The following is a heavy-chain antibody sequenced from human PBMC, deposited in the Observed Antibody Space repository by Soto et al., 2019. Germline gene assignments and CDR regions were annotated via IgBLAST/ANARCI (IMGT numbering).Heavy chain of an antibody. V-gene: IGHV3-23*01. J-gene: IGHJ6*01. CDR1: GFTFSNHA. CDR2: IGGRGRNT. CDR3: ARVRRYCSTPYGMDV. D-gene: IGHD2-15*01. Sequence: EVQLLESGEGLVQPGGSLKLSCAASGFTFSNHAMSWVRQAPGKGLEWVSGIGGRGRNTYYADSGKGRFTISRDNSQNTLVLKVNSVRDEETAEYYCARVRRYCSTPYGMDVWGQGTTVTVSS.